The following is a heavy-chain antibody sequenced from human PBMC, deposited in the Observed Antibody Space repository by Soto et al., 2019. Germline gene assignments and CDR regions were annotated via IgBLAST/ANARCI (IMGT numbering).Heavy chain of an antibody. CDR1: GVSFSGYY. CDR3: ARGGLSYYFDY. CDR2: INHSGST. J-gene: IGHJ4*02. Sequence: QVQLQQWGAGLLKPSETLSLTCAVYGVSFSGYYWSWIRQPPGKGLEWIGEINHSGSTNYNPSLKSRLTISVDTSKKQFSLKLSSVTAADTAVYHCARGGLSYYFDYWGQGTLVTVSS. V-gene: IGHV4-34*01.